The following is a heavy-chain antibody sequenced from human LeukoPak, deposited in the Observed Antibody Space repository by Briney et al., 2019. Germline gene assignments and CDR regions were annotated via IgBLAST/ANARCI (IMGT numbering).Heavy chain of an antibody. CDR1: GFTFSSSA. Sequence: PGGSLRLSCAASGFTFSSSAMNWVRQAPGKGLEWVSSISSSSSYIDYADSVMGRFAISRDDAKNSLYLQMDSLRAEDTAVYYCSRDHTSGSYSFDYWGQGTLVTVSS. CDR3: SRDHTSGSYSFDY. J-gene: IGHJ4*02. CDR2: ISSSSSYI. V-gene: IGHV3-21*01. D-gene: IGHD3-22*01.